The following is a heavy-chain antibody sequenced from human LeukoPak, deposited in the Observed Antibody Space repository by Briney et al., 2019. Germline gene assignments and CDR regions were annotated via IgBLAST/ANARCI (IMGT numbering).Heavy chain of an antibody. J-gene: IGHJ4*02. CDR2: ISYDARIK. CDR3: ATEYYDFLTAKYWGGYDY. Sequence: GGSLRLSCAASGFNFNTYDMHWVRQAPGKGLEWVAVISYDARIKYYADSVKGRFTISRDNSENTLYLQMNSLGAEDTALHYCATEYYDFLTAKYWGGYDYWGQGTLVIVSS. CDR1: GFNFNTYD. D-gene: IGHD3-9*01. V-gene: IGHV3-30-3*01.